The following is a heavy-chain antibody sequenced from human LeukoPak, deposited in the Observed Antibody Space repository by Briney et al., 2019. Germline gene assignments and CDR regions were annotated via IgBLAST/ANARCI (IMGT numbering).Heavy chain of an antibody. D-gene: IGHD1-7*01. J-gene: IGHJ6*03. CDR2: FYSGGTT. Sequence: GGSLRLSCAASAFTVSSNYMTWVRQAPGKGLEWVSLFYSGGTTYYADSMKGRFTISRDNSKNTLYLQMNSLRAEDTAVYYCARPELELRDYYSYYMDVWGKGTTVTVSS. CDR1: AFTVSSNY. CDR3: ARPELELRDYYSYYMDV. V-gene: IGHV3-66*04.